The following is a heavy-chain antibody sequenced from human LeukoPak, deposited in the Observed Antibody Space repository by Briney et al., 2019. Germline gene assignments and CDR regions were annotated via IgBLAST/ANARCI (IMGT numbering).Heavy chain of an antibody. D-gene: IGHD6-6*01. CDR1: GYSFTSYW. V-gene: IGHV5-51*01. Sequence: GESLKISCKGSGYSFTSYWIGWVRQMPGKGLEWMGIIYPDDFDTRYSPSFQGQVTISADKSISTAYLQWRSLKASDTAMYYRARTKYSSSINYFDYWGQGTLVTVSS. J-gene: IGHJ4*02. CDR2: IYPDDFDT. CDR3: ARTKYSSSINYFDY.